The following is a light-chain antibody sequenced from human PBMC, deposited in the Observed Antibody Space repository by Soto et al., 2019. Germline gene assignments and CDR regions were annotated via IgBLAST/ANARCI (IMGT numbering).Light chain of an antibody. V-gene: IGKV1-39*01. Sequence: DIQMTQSPSSLSASVGDRVIITFRASQSITTYLNWYRQKPGKAPKLLIYAASSLQSGVPSRFSGSGSETEFTLSISSLQPEDFATYFCQQIYSAPLTFGGGTKVDIK. CDR2: AAS. CDR1: QSITTY. J-gene: IGKJ4*01. CDR3: QQIYSAPLT.